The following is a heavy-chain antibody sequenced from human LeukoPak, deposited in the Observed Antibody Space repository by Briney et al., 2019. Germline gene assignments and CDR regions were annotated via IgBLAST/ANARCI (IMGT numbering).Heavy chain of an antibody. J-gene: IGHJ4*02. CDR1: GFTFSSYA. D-gene: IGHD1-26*01. V-gene: IGHV3-30*04. CDR3: ARDGLESVGGSGSYYEAAGGTYFDY. CDR2: ISYDGSNK. Sequence: PGGSLRLSCAASGFTFSSYAMHWVRQAPGKGLEWVAVISYDGSNKYYADSVKGRFTISRDNSKNTLYLQMNSLRAEDTAVYYCARDGLESVGGSGSYYEAAGGTYFDYWGQGTLVTVSS.